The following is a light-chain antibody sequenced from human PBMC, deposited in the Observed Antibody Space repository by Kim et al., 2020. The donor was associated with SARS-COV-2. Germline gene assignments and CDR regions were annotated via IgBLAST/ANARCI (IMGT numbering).Light chain of an antibody. J-gene: IGKJ3*01. CDR2: AAS. V-gene: IGKV1-39*01. CDR1: QNINSH. Sequence: DIQMTQSPSSLSASVGDIVTITCRTSQNINSHLNWYHQKPGGAPKLLIYAASTLQGGVPSRFSGSGSETDFTLTISSLQPEDFATYFCQQTYISPFTFGPGTKVDIK. CDR3: QQTYISPFT.